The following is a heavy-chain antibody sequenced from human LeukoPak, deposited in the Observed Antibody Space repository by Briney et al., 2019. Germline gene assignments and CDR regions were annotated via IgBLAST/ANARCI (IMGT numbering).Heavy chain of an antibody. Sequence: GGSLRLSCTASGFTFSRYGMHWVRQAPGKGLEWVANMDPSGSQKRYVDSVKGRFTISKDSPGTSVYLEMYSLRAEDTAIYYCAIWTSGNYWGQGTRVTVSS. D-gene: IGHD1-1*01. V-gene: IGHV3-7*01. CDR2: MDPSGSQK. CDR3: AIWTSGNY. J-gene: IGHJ4*02. CDR1: GFTFSRYG.